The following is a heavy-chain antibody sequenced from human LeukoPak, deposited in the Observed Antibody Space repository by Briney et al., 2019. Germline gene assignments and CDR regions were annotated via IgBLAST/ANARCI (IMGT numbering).Heavy chain of an antibody. D-gene: IGHD6-25*01. V-gene: IGHV4-59*08. J-gene: IGHJ3*02. Sequence: PSETLSLTCTFSNGSISSYYWSWIRQPPGKELEWVGYIYYSGSTNYNPSLRSRVTISVDTSKRQFSLMLTSVTAADTAVYYCARHVSAASNVFDIWGQGMMVIVSS. CDR2: IYYSGST. CDR1: NGSISSYY. CDR3: ARHVSAASNVFDI.